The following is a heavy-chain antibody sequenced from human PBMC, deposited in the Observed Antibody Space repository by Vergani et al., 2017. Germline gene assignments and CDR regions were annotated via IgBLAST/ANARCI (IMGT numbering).Heavy chain of an antibody. V-gene: IGHV3-23*01. Sequence: EVQLLESGGGLVQPGGSLRLSCAASGFTFSSYAMSWVRQAPGKGLEWVSAISGSGGSTYYADSVKGRFTISRDNSKNTLYLQMNSLRAEDTAVYYCAKDSVADIRITMIVVVTGFAFDIWGQGTMVTVSS. CDR1: GFTFSSYA. CDR3: AKDSVADIRITMIVVVTGFAFDI. CDR2: ISGSGGST. J-gene: IGHJ3*02. D-gene: IGHD3-22*01.